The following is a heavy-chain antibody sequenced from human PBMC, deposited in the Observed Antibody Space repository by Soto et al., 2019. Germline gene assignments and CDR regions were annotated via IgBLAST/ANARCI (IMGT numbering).Heavy chain of an antibody. CDR2: IYYSGST. CDR3: ARQGYSSGWLIDY. D-gene: IGHD6-19*01. J-gene: IGHJ4*02. Sequence: SETLSLTCTVSGGSISSSSYYWGWIRQPPGEGLEWIGSIYYSGSTYYNPSLKSRVTISVDTSKNQFSLKLSSVTAADTAVYYCARQGYSSGWLIDYWGQGTLVTVSS. V-gene: IGHV4-39*01. CDR1: GGSISSSSYY.